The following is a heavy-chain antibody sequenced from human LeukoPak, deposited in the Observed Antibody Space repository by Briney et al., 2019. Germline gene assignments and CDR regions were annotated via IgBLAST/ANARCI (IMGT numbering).Heavy chain of an antibody. Sequence: GGTLRLSCAASGFTFSNYGMAWVRQVPGKGLEWVSAITGSGGSTYYADSVRGRFTISRVNSQSTLYLHLRSLSPEDTAVYYCAKVGRYSYGWTAGPPNVYFFDHWGQGSLVTVSS. V-gene: IGHV3-23*01. CDR3: AKVGRYSYGWTAGPPNVYFFDH. D-gene: IGHD5-18*01. J-gene: IGHJ4*02. CDR2: ITGSGGST. CDR1: GFTFSNYG.